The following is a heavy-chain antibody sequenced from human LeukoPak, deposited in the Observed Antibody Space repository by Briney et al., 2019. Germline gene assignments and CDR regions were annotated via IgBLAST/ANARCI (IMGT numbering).Heavy chain of an antibody. CDR1: GGSISSGDYY. CDR3: ARDLGYGGPLDY. CDR2: IYYSGST. J-gene: IGHJ4*02. V-gene: IGHV4-31*03. D-gene: IGHD4-23*01. Sequence: SQTLSLTCTVSGGSISSGDYYWSWIRQHPGTGLEWIGYIYYSGSTYYNPSLKSRVTISVDTSKNQFSLKLSSVTAADTAVYYCARDLGYGGPLDYWGQGTLVTVSS.